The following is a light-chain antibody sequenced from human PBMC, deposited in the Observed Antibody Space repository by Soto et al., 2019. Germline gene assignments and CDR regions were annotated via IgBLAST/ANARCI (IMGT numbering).Light chain of an antibody. CDR3: HQSYTTPNT. V-gene: IGKV1-9*01. CDR1: QGISSN. CDR2: AAS. Sequence: DIQLPQYPSFLSAAVGDRFTITCGASQGISSNLAWYQQKPGKAPKLLIYAASTLQSGVPSRFRGSGSGTDFTLTISNLQPEDFATYHCHQSYTTPNTLGQGTKVDIK. J-gene: IGKJ2*01.